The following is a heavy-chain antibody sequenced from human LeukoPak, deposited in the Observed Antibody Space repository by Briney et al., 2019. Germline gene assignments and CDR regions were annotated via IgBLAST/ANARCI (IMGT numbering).Heavy chain of an antibody. Sequence: GGSLRLSCAASGFTFSSYAMSWVRQAPGKGLEWVSAVSGSGGSTYYADSVKGRFTISRDNSKNTLYLQMNSLRAEDTAVYYCAKDSDYGGNPTYFDYWGQGTLVTVSS. D-gene: IGHD4-23*01. CDR2: VSGSGGST. CDR3: AKDSDYGGNPTYFDY. J-gene: IGHJ4*02. V-gene: IGHV3-23*01. CDR1: GFTFSSYA.